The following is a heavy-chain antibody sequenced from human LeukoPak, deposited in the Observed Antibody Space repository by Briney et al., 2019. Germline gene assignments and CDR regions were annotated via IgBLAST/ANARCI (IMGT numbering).Heavy chain of an antibody. CDR1: GGSISSGGYY. V-gene: IGHV4-31*03. CDR3: ARESSWLPHAFDI. CDR2: IYYSGST. D-gene: IGHD5-24*01. J-gene: IGHJ3*02. Sequence: SETLSLTCTVSGGSISSGGYYWSWIRQHPGKGLEWIGYIYYSGSTYYNPSLKSRVTISVDTSKNQFSLKLSSATAADTAVYYCARESSWLPHAFDIWGQGTMVTVSS.